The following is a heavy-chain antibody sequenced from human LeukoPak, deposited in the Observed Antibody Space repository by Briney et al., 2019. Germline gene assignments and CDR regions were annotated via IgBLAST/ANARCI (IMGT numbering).Heavy chain of an antibody. J-gene: IGHJ5*02. CDR2: IYYSGST. CDR3: ARDCGNWFDP. CDR1: GGSISSYY. Sequence: PSETLSLTCTVSGGSISSYYWSWIRQPPGKGLEWIGYIYYSGSTNYNPSLKSRVTISVDTSKNQFSLKLSSVTAADTAVYYCARDCGNWFDPWGQGTLVTVSS. V-gene: IGHV4-59*12.